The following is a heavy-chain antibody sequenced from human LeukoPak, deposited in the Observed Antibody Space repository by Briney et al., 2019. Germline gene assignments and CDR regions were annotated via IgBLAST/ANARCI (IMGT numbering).Heavy chain of an antibody. Sequence: GSLRLSCAVSGFTFRSYWMHWVRQAPGKGLVWVSRIDRDGSRINYADSVKGRFTISRDNGKNTLFLQMNSLRAEDAAVYYCVRGNDYGGPHYWGQGTLVTVSS. V-gene: IGHV3-74*01. D-gene: IGHD4-23*01. CDR3: VRGNDYGGPHY. CDR2: IDRDGSRI. CDR1: GFTFRSYW. J-gene: IGHJ4*02.